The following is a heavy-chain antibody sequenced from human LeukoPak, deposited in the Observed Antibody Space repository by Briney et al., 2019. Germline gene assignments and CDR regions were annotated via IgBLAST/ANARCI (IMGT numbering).Heavy chain of an antibody. D-gene: IGHD3-10*01. CDR3: ARGEPFEYGSGSYYTGRYYYGMDV. Sequence: GASVKVSCKASGYTFTSYGISWVRQAPGQGLEWMGWISAYNGNTNYAQKLQGRVTMTRNTSISTAYMELSSLRSEDTAVYYCARGEPFEYGSGSYYTGRYYYGMDVWGQGTTVTVSS. CDR2: ISAYNGNT. CDR1: GYTFTSYG. V-gene: IGHV1-18*01. J-gene: IGHJ6*02.